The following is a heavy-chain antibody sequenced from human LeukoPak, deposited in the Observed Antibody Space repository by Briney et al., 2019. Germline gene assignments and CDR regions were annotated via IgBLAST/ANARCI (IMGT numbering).Heavy chain of an antibody. CDR2: IYCSGST. D-gene: IGHD6-13*01. Sequence: SETLSPTCTVSGGSISSYYWSWIRQPPGKGLEWIGYIYCSGSTNYNPSLKSRVTISVDTSKNQFSLKLSSVTAADTAVYYCARAGGSSSWYVDWFDPWGQGTLVTVSS. J-gene: IGHJ5*02. CDR3: ARAGGSSSWYVDWFDP. V-gene: IGHV4-59*01. CDR1: GGSISSYY.